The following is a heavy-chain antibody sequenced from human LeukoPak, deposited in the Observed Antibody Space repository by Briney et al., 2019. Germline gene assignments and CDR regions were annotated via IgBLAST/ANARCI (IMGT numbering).Heavy chain of an antibody. CDR2: ISGSGGNT. D-gene: IGHD6-13*01. CDR1: GFTFSSYA. CDR3: AKAASSSWPSYYYGMDV. V-gene: IGHV3-23*01. Sequence: GGSLRLSCTASGFTFSSYAMSWVRQAPGKGLEWVSAISGSGGNTYYADSVKGRFTISKDNSKNTVYLQMSSLRVDDTAVYYCAKAASSSWPSYYYGMDVWGQGTTVTVSS. J-gene: IGHJ6*02.